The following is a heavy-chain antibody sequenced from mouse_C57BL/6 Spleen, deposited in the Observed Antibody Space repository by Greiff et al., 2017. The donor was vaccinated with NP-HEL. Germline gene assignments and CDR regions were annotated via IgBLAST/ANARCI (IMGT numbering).Heavy chain of an antibody. CDR3: AREATVVS. D-gene: IGHD1-1*01. V-gene: IGHV1-76*01. Sequence: QVQLKQSGAELVRPGASVKLSCKASGYTFTDYYINWVKQRPGQGLEWIARIYPGSGNTYYNQKFKGKATLTVDTSSSTAYMQLSSLTSEDSAVYYCAREATVVSWGQGTSVTVSS. J-gene: IGHJ4*01. CDR1: GYTFTDYY. CDR2: IYPGSGNT.